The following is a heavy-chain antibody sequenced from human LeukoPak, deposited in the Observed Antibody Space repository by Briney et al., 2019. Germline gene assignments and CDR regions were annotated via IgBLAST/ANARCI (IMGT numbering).Heavy chain of an antibody. J-gene: IGHJ4*02. Sequence: GGSLRLSCSASGFTFSNYSMSWVRQAPGKGVEWVFAISNSGGSTFYADSVKGRFTISRDNSKSTLYLQMNSLRAEDTAVYYCAKKSQTYGDSVTDYWGQGTLVTVFS. CDR3: AKKSQTYGDSVTDY. CDR2: ISNSGGST. D-gene: IGHD4-17*01. CDR1: GFTFSNYS. V-gene: IGHV3-23*01.